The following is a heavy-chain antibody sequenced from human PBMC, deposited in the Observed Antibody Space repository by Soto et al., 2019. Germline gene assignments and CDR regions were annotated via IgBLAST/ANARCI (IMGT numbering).Heavy chain of an antibody. J-gene: IGHJ4*02. V-gene: IGHV3-15*01. D-gene: IGHD6-6*01. Sequence: EVQLVESGGDLVKPGGSLRLSCAASGFTVSSAWMGWVRQAPGKGLEWVGRIKSKNDGGTTDYAAPVKGRFTISSDGSKKTLYVQMNSLKTEDTAVYYWTTDLGVGPRPLFDSWGQGTLVTVSS. CDR1: GFTVSSAW. CDR2: IKSKNDGGTT. CDR3: TTDLGVGPRPLFDS.